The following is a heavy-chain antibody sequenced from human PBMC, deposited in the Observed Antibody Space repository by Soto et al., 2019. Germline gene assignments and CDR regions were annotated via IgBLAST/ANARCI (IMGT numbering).Heavy chain of an antibody. J-gene: IGHJ4*02. CDR2: ISYSGST. CDR1: GGSISSYY. CDR3: ARQPVVAAPPFDY. Sequence: SETLSLTCTVSGGSISSYYWSWIRQPPGKGLEWIGYISYSGSTNYNPSLKSRVTISVDTSKNQFSLKLSPVTAADTAVYYCARQPVVAAPPFDYWGQGTLVTVSS. D-gene: IGHD2-15*01. V-gene: IGHV4-59*08.